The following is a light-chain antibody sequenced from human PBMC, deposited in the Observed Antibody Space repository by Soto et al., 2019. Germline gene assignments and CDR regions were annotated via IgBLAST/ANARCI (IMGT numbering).Light chain of an antibody. V-gene: IGLV2-23*02. Sequence: QSALTQPGSVSGSPGQSITISCTGTSSDVGSYDLVSWYQQYPGTAHKLMIYEVSKRPSGVSNRFSGSRSGNTASLTISGLQAEDEVDYYCCSYAGSSTLVFGGGTKLTVL. CDR2: EVS. CDR3: CSYAGSSTLV. J-gene: IGLJ3*02. CDR1: SSDVGSYDL.